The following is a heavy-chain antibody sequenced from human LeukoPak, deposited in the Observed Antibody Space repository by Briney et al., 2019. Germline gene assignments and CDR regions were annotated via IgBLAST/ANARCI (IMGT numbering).Heavy chain of an antibody. CDR2: ISGSGGST. Sequence: PGGSLRLSCAASGFTFSSYAMSWVRQAPGKGLEWVSAISGSGGSTYYAASVKGRFTISRDNSKNTLYLQLNSLRAEDTAVYYCAKDRETVRGVIFDYWGQGTLVSVSS. V-gene: IGHV3-23*01. J-gene: IGHJ4*02. CDR1: GFTFSSYA. D-gene: IGHD3-10*01. CDR3: AKDRETVRGVIFDY.